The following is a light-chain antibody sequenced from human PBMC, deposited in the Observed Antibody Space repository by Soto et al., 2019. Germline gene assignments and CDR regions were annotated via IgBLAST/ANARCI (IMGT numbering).Light chain of an antibody. CDR1: RSDIGGYNY. CDR2: EVT. CDR3: SSYRSTSNYV. Sequence: QSALTQPASVSGSPGQSITISCTGTRSDIGGYNYVSWYQQHPGKAPKLIIYEVTNRPSGVSHRFSGSKSGDTASLTISGLQAEDEADYYCSSYRSTSNYVFGTGTKVTVL. V-gene: IGLV2-14*01. J-gene: IGLJ1*01.